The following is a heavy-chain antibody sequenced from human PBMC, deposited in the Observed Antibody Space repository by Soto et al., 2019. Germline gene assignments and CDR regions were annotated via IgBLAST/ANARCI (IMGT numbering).Heavy chain of an antibody. V-gene: IGHV4-34*01. CDR1: GGSFSGYQ. D-gene: IGHD3-10*01. Sequence: QVQLQQWGAGLLKPSETLSLTCAVYGGSFSGYQWTWIRQTPGKRLEWIGEINDSGNINYNPSLKSRVTILVDTPKKQISLKLSSVTAADTAVYYCARGLILWFGELSRRGGYYYYMDVWGKGTTLTVSS. J-gene: IGHJ6*03. CDR3: ARGLILWFGELSRRGGYYYYMDV. CDR2: INDSGNI.